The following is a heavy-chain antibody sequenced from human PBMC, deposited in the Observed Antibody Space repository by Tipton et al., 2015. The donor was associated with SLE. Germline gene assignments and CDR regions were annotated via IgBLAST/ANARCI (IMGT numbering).Heavy chain of an antibody. J-gene: IGHJ5*02. Sequence: QVQLVQSGAEVKTPGASMKVSCKASGFTFSDYYLHWVRQAPGQGLEWMGRINLDIGGANYAQSFQGRVTLTRDTSMNTAYMELSRLRFDDTAVYYCARSVGTAARNWFDPWGQGTLVTVSS. CDR2: INLDIGGA. CDR3: ARSVGTAARNWFDP. D-gene: IGHD6-6*01. V-gene: IGHV1-2*06. CDR1: GFTFSDYY.